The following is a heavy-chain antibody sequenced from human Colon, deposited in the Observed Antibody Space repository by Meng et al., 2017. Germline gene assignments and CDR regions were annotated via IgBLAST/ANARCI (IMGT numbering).Heavy chain of an antibody. Sequence: EGQLVEPGGGLVDPGGSVRLSCAASGFSFKNYRMNWVRQAPGKGLEWVSVIDYGGISTYYADSVKGRFTISRDNAKNSVSLQMNNLRAEDTAVYYCVREEYDPRDFWGQGTLVTVSS. CDR2: IDYGGIST. CDR3: VREEYDPRDF. V-gene: IGHV3-21*01. J-gene: IGHJ4*02. CDR1: GFSFKNYR. D-gene: IGHD3-16*01.